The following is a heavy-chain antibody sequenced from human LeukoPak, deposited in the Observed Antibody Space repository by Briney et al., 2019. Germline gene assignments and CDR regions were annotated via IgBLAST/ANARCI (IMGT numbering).Heavy chain of an antibody. Sequence: ASVKVSCKASGYTFTSYYMHWVRQAPRQGLEWMGIINPSGGSTSYAQKFQGRVTMTRDTSTSTVYMELSSLRSEDTAVYYCASEGSGYYDFWSGYYTTYYGMDVWGQGTTVTVSS. CDR2: INPSGGST. CDR1: GYTFTSYY. J-gene: IGHJ6*02. D-gene: IGHD3-3*01. V-gene: IGHV1-46*01. CDR3: ASEGSGYYDFWSGYYTTYYGMDV.